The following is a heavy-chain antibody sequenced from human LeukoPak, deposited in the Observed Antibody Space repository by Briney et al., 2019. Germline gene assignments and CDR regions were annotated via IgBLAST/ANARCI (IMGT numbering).Heavy chain of an antibody. CDR2: INPKSGGT. CDR3: GRGVAVAGTVGY. CDR1: GYSITNYA. Sequence: ASVKVSCKASGYSITNYAILWVRQAPGQGLEWMGWINPKSGGTNYPQKFQGRVTMSRDTSITTVYVELSSLKSDDTAVYYCGRGVAVAGTVGYWGQGTLVTVSS. D-gene: IGHD6-13*01. V-gene: IGHV1-2*02. J-gene: IGHJ4*02.